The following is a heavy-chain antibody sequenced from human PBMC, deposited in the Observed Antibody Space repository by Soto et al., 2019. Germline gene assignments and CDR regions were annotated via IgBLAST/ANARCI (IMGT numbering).Heavy chain of an antibody. J-gene: IGHJ4*02. D-gene: IGHD5-12*01. CDR2: ISGSGGST. CDR1: GFTFSSYA. Sequence: GGSLRLSCAASGFTFSSYAMSWVRQAPGKGLEWVSAISGSGGSTYYADSVKGRFTISRDNSKNTLYLQMNSLRAEDTAVYYCAKLEENHEVPDIVATIGPTPDFDYWGQGTLVTVSS. CDR3: AKLEENHEVPDIVATIGPTPDFDY. V-gene: IGHV3-23*01.